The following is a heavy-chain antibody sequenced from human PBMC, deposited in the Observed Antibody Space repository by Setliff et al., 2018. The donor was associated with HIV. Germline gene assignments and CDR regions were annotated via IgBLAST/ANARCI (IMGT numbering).Heavy chain of an antibody. J-gene: IGHJ4*02. CDR1: GGTFSSYT. Sequence: SVKVSCKASGGTFSSYTISWVRQAPGQGLEWMGRIIPILGIANYAQKFQGRVTITADKSTSTAYMELSSLRSQDTAVYYCAKYPYYYDSSGYSYFDYWGQGTLVTVSS. D-gene: IGHD3-22*01. CDR2: IIPILGIA. CDR3: AKYPYYYDSSGYSYFDY. V-gene: IGHV1-69*02.